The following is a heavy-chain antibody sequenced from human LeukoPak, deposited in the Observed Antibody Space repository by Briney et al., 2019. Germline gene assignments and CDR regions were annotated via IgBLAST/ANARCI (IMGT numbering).Heavy chain of an antibody. J-gene: IGHJ4*02. CDR3: ARRFDS. Sequence: GESLKISCAASGFTFSTYSMNWVRQAPGKGLEWVSYITGSSSTIYYADSVKGRFTISRDNAKNSLYLQMNSLRAEDTAVYYCARRFDSWGQGTLVTVSS. V-gene: IGHV3-48*01. CDR1: GFTFSTYS. CDR2: ITGSSSTI.